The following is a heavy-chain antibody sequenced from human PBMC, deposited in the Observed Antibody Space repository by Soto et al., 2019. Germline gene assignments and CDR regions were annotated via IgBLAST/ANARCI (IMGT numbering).Heavy chain of an antibody. CDR3: ARDGLGYCSSTSCPGGMDV. Sequence: GGSLRLSCAASGFTFSSYSMNWVRQAPGKGLEWVSSISSSSSYIYYADSVKGRFTISRDNAKNSLYLQMNSLRAEDTAVYYCARDGLGYCSSTSCPGGMDVWGQGTTVTVSS. CDR1: GFTFSSYS. V-gene: IGHV3-21*01. J-gene: IGHJ6*02. D-gene: IGHD2-2*01. CDR2: ISSSSSYI.